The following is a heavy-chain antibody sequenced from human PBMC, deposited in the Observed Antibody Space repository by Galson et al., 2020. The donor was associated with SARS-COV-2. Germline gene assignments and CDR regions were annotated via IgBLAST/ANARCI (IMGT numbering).Heavy chain of an antibody. CDR2: FDPEDGET. D-gene: IGHD3-10*01. J-gene: IGHJ4*02. Sequence: ASVKVSCKVSGYTLTELSMHWVRQAPGKGLEWMGGFDPEDGETIYAQKFQGRVTMTEDTSTDTAYMELSSLRSEDTAVYYCATVYSLWFGELPYYCGQGTLVTVSS. V-gene: IGHV1-24*01. CDR1: GYTLTELS. CDR3: ATVYSLWFGELPYY.